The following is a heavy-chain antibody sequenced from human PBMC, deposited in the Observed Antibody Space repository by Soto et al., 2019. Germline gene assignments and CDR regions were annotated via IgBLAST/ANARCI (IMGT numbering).Heavy chain of an antibody. CDR1: GFTFSSYG. Sequence: QVQLVESGGGVVQRGGSLRLSCAASGFTFSSYGMHWVRQAPGKGLEWVAVIWYDGSNKYYADSVKGRYTISRDDSKNTVYLQMNSLGAEDRAVYYCTRDTLIAVAAYDAFDIWGQGTSVTVSS. D-gene: IGHD6-19*01. CDR3: TRDTLIAVAAYDAFDI. J-gene: IGHJ3*02. V-gene: IGHV3-33*01. CDR2: IWYDGSNK.